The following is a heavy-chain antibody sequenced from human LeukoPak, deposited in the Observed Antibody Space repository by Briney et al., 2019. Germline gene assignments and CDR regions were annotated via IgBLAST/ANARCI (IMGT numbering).Heavy chain of an antibody. CDR1: GGSISSSSYY. V-gene: IGHV4-39*07. CDR3: AREGGIGIAAADPDD. J-gene: IGHJ4*02. CDR2: IYYSGST. Sequence: SETLSLTCTVSGGSISSSSYYWGWIRQPPGKGLKWIGSIYYSGSTYYNPSLKSRVTISVDTSKNQFSLKLSSVTAADTAVYYCAREGGIGIAAADPDDWGQGTLVTVSS. D-gene: IGHD6-13*01.